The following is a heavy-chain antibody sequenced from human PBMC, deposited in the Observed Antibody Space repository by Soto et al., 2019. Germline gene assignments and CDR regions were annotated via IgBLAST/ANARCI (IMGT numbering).Heavy chain of an antibody. Sequence: SETLSLTCTVSGGSISSGDYYWSWIRQPPGKGLEWIGYIYYSGSTYYNPPLKSRVTISVDTSKNQFSLKLSSVTAADTAVYYCARVEPGYSYGTVDYWGQGTLVTVSS. CDR1: GGSISSGDYY. D-gene: IGHD5-18*01. CDR2: IYYSGST. CDR3: ARVEPGYSYGTVDY. V-gene: IGHV4-30-4*01. J-gene: IGHJ4*02.